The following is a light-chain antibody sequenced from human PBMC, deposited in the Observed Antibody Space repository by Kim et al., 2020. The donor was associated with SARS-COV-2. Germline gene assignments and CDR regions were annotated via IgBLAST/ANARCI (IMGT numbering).Light chain of an antibody. Sequence: AVAQTVRITCQGDSLRSYYAIWYQQKPRQAPVLVIYGKNNRPSGSPDRFSCSSSGNTASLTIAGAQAEDDADYYCNSRDSSGNHAVFGGGTQLTVL. CDR1: SLRSYY. J-gene: IGLJ7*01. CDR2: GKN. CDR3: NSRDSSGNHAV. V-gene: IGLV3-19*01.